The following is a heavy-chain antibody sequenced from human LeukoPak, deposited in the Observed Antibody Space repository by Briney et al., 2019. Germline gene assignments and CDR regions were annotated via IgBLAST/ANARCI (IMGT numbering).Heavy chain of an antibody. J-gene: IGHJ5*02. CDR2: IYHSGST. V-gene: IGHV4-4*02. Sequence: PSETLSLTCAVSGGSISSSNWWSWVRQPPGKGLEWVGEIYHSGSTNYNPSLKSRVTISVDKSKNQFSLKLSSVTAADTAVYYCARGNSGYDFGWFDPWGQGTLVTVSS. CDR3: ARGNSGYDFGWFDP. D-gene: IGHD5-12*01. CDR1: GGSISSSNW.